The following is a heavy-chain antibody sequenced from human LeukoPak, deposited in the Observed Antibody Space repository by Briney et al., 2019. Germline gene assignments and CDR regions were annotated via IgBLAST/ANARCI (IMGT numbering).Heavy chain of an antibody. CDR3: TLTTFGVVYYFDY. J-gene: IGHJ4*02. D-gene: IGHD1/OR15-1a*01. CDR1: GFTFNNYA. Sequence: PGTSLRLSCVASGFTFNNYAMHWVRQAPGKGLEWVALISYDGINQYYADSVKGRFIISRDNSKNTLYLQLNSLRLEDTAVYYCTLTTFGVVYYFDYWGQGTLVTVSS. CDR2: ISYDGINQ. V-gene: IGHV3-30*03.